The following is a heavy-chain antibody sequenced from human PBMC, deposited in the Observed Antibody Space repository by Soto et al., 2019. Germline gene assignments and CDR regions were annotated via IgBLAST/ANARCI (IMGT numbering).Heavy chain of an antibody. Sequence: GESLKISCKGSGYSFTSYWIGWVRQMPGKGLEWMGIIYPGDSDTRYSPSFQGQVTISADKSISTAYLQWSSLKASDPAMYYCARPRFWYAHRPHYDFWSGYYYDAFDIWGQGTMVTVSS. D-gene: IGHD3-3*01. CDR2: IYPGDSDT. V-gene: IGHV5-51*01. CDR1: GYSFTSYW. CDR3: ARPRFWYAHRPHYDFWSGYYYDAFDI. J-gene: IGHJ3*02.